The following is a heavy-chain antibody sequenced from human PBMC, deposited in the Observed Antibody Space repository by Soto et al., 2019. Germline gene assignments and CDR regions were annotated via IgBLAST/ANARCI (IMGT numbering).Heavy chain of an antibody. V-gene: IGHV1-46*01. CDR1: GYTFTSYY. CDR3: AFGRGIAVAGRAPFDY. Sequence: QVQLVQSGAEVKKPGASVKVSCKASGYTFTSYYMHWVRQAPGQGLEWMGIINPSGGSTSYAQKFQGRVTMTRDTSTSTVYMELSSLRSEDTVVYYCAFGRGIAVAGRAPFDYWGQGTLVTVSS. J-gene: IGHJ4*02. CDR2: INPSGGST. D-gene: IGHD6-19*01.